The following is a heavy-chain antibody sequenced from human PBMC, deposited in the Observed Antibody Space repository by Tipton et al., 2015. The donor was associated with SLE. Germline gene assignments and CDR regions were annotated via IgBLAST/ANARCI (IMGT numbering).Heavy chain of an antibody. CDR1: GGSISSGGYY. D-gene: IGHD3-3*01. CDR2: IYYSGST. CDR3: ARAPTYYDFWSGYYSYWYFDL. Sequence: TLSLTCTVSGGSISSGGYYWNWIRQHPEKGLEWIGYIYYSGSTNYNPSLKSRVTISVDTSKNQFSLKLSSVTAADTAVYYCARAPTYYDFWSGYYSYWYFDLWARGTLVTVSS. V-gene: IGHV4-61*08. J-gene: IGHJ2*01.